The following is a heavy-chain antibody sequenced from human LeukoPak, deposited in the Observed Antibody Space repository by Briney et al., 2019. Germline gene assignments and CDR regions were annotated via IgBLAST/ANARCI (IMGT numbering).Heavy chain of an antibody. J-gene: IGHJ4*02. CDR2: IWYDGSNK. Sequence: PGGSLRLSCAASGFTFSSYGMHWVRQAPGKGLEWVAVIWYDGSNKYYADSVKGRFTISRDNSKNTLHLQMNSLRAEDTAVYYCAKVRDGFNTGFDYWGLGTLVTVSS. CDR3: AKVRDGFNTGFDY. CDR1: GFTFSSYG. D-gene: IGHD5-24*01. V-gene: IGHV3-33*06.